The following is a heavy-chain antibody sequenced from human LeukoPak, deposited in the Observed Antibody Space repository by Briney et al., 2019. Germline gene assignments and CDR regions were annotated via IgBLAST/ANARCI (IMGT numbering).Heavy chain of an antibody. CDR1: GGSISTYY. Sequence: SETLSLTCTVSGGSISTYYWSWMRQPPGKGLEWIGYIYYSGSTYYNPSLKSRVTISLDTSKNQFSVKLSSVTAADTAVYYCARGRSHFDFWGQGTLVTVSS. CDR3: ARGRSHFDF. CDR2: IYYSGST. J-gene: IGHJ4*02. D-gene: IGHD2-15*01. V-gene: IGHV4-59*01.